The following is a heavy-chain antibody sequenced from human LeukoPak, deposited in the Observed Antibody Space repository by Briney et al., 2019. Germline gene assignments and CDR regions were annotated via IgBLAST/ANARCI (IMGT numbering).Heavy chain of an antibody. CDR2: IYYSGST. CDR3: ASLPLRFLEWLYAFDI. Sequence: SETLSLTCTVSGGSISSSSYYWGWIRQPPGKGLEWIGSIYYSGSTYYNPSIKSRVTISVDTSKNQFSLKLSSVTAADTAVYYCASLPLRFLEWLYAFDIWGQGTMVTVSS. CDR1: GGSISSSSYY. J-gene: IGHJ3*02. V-gene: IGHV4-39*01. D-gene: IGHD3-3*01.